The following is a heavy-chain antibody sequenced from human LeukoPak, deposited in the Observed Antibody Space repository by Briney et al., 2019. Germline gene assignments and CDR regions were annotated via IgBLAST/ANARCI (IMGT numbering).Heavy chain of an antibody. J-gene: IGHJ5*02. D-gene: IGHD3-3*01. CDR2: INPNSGGT. CDR3: ARDGVPAKDFWSGYPRRFDP. CDR1: GYTFTGYY. Sequence: ASVKVSCKASGYTFTGYYMHWVRQAPGQGLEWMGWINPNSGGTNYAQKFQGRVTMTRDTSISTAYMELSRLRSDDTAVYYCARDGVPAKDFWSGYPRRFDPWGQGTLVTVSS. V-gene: IGHV1-2*02.